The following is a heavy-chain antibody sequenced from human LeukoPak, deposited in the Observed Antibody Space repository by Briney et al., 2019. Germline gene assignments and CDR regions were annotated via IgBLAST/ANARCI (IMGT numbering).Heavy chain of an antibody. CDR1: GFTFSTHW. CDR3: AGDEGWTFDI. D-gene: IGHD5-24*01. J-gene: IGHJ3*02. Sequence: GGSLRLSCAASGFTFSTHWMSWFRQAPGKGLEWVALIQKDGSDKYYVDSVKDRFTISRDNAKNSLYLQMNGLRADDTAVYYCAGDEGWTFDIWGQGTKVTVSS. CDR2: IQKDGSDK. V-gene: IGHV3-7*01.